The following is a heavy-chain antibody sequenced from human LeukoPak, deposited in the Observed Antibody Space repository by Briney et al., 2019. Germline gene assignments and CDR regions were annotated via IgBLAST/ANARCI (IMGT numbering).Heavy chain of an antibody. Sequence: GGSLRLSCAASGFTFSAYAMPWVRQAPGKGLEWVSTISGSGGTTYSADSVKGRFAISRDNSKNILYLQVNSLRAGYTAVYYCAKNYYYDSSGYYYGDAFDIWGQGTMVTVSS. CDR3: AKNYYYDSSGYYYGDAFDI. D-gene: IGHD3-22*01. CDR1: GFTFSAYA. CDR2: ISGSGGTT. V-gene: IGHV3-23*01. J-gene: IGHJ3*02.